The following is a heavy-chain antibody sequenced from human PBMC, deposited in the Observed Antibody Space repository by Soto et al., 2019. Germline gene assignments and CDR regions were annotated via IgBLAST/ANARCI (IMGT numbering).Heavy chain of an antibody. D-gene: IGHD6-13*01. V-gene: IGHV3-23*01. J-gene: IGHJ4*02. CDR3: AKVVRNRQPGIAPAAHRDY. Sequence: EVQLLESGGGLVQPGGSLRLSCAASGFTFSSYAMSWVRQAPGKGLEWVSAISGSGGSTYYADSVKGRFTISRDNSKNTLYLQMNSLRAEDTAVYYCAKVVRNRQPGIAPAAHRDYWGQGTLVTVSS. CDR2: ISGSGGST. CDR1: GFTFSSYA.